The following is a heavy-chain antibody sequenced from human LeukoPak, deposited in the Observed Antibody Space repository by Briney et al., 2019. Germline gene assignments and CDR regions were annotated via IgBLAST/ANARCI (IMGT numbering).Heavy chain of an antibody. CDR2: ISSSSSYI. J-gene: IGHJ5*02. V-gene: IGHV3-21*01. Sequence: GGSLRLSCAASGFTFSSYSMNWVRQAPGKELEWVSSISSSSSYIYYADSVKGRFTISRDNAKNSLYLQMNSLRAEDTAVYYCARVVRAAAVNWFDPWGQGTLVTVSS. CDR3: ARVVRAAAVNWFDP. D-gene: IGHD6-13*01. CDR1: GFTFSSYS.